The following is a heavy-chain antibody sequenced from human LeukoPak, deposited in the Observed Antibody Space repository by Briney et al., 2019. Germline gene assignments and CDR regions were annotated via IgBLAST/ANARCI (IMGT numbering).Heavy chain of an antibody. CDR2: INPNSGGT. CDR1: GYTFTGYY. Sequence: ASVKVSCKASGYTFTGYYMHWVRQAPGQGLEWMGWINPNSGGTNYAQKFQGRVTMTRDTSISTAYMELSRLRSDDTAVYYCARSSRVAGSYNWFDPWGQGTLATVSS. V-gene: IGHV1-2*02. CDR3: ARSSRVAGSYNWFDP. D-gene: IGHD6-19*01. J-gene: IGHJ5*02.